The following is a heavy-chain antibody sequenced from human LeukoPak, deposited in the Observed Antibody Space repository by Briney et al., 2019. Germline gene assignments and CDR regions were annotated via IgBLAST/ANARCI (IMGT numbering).Heavy chain of an antibody. CDR2: ISAYNGNT. D-gene: IGHD6-19*01. V-gene: IGHV1-18*01. CDR1: GYTFTSYD. CDR3: ARVPGIAVALHFDY. J-gene: IGHJ4*02. Sequence: ASVKVSCKASGYTFTSYDINWVRQAPGQGLEWMGWISAYNGNTNYAQKLQGRVTMTTDTSTSTAYMELRSLRSDDTAVYYCARVPGIAVALHFDYWGQGTLVTVSS.